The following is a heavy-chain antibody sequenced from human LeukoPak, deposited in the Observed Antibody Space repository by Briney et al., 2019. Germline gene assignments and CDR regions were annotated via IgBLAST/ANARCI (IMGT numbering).Heavy chain of an antibody. J-gene: IGHJ6*02. V-gene: IGHV4-34*01. Sequence: SETLSLTCAVYGGIFNGYYWSWIRQPPGKGLEWMGEINRSGTTNYNPTLKSRVTISVDTSKSQVSLKLTSVTAADTAVYYCARQGMDVWGQGTTVTVSS. CDR2: INRSGTT. CDR3: ARQGMDV. CDR1: GGIFNGYY.